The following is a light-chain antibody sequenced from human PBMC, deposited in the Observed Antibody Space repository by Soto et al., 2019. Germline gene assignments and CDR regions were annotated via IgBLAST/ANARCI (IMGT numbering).Light chain of an antibody. V-gene: IGLV4-69*01. CDR2: LNSDGSH. J-gene: IGLJ2*01. CDR3: QTWGTGTHVV. CDR1: SGHSIYA. Sequence: QPVLTQSPSASASLGAPVKLTCTLSSGHSIYAIAWHQQQPEKGPRYLMKLNSDGSHNKGDGIPDRFSGSSSGAERYLTISSLQSEDEADYYCQTWGTGTHVVFGGGTKLTVL.